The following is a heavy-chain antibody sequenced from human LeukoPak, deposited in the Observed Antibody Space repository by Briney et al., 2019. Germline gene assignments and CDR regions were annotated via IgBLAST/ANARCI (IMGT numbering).Heavy chain of an antibody. J-gene: IGHJ4*02. D-gene: IGHD2-15*01. CDR1: GYTFSSYG. Sequence: GASVKVSCKASGYTFSSYGISWVRQAPGQGLEWLGYISAYNGNTNYAQKVQGRITMTTDTSTSAAYMEMRSLRSDDTAVYYCARDCSGSSCYWFHWGQGTLVTVSS. V-gene: IGHV1-18*01. CDR3: ARDCSGSSCYWFH. CDR2: ISAYNGNT.